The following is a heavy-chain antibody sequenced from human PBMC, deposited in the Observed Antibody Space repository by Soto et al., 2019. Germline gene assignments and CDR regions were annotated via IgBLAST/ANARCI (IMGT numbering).Heavy chain of an antibody. D-gene: IGHD7-27*01. CDR2: IYWDDEK. CDR3: AHHPNWGFSDFDS. J-gene: IGHJ4*02. V-gene: IGHV2-5*02. CDR1: GFSLSTDGVG. Sequence: QITLKESGPTLVKPTQTLTLTCTFSGFSLSTDGVGVGWIRQPPGKALEWLALIYWDDEKRYSPSLRNRLTVTKDTSINQVVLTMLNVDPVDTATYYCAHHPNWGFSDFDSWGQGALVTVSS.